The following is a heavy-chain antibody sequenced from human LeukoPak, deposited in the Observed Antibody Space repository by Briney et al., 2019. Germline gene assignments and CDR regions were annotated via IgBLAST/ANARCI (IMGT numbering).Heavy chain of an antibody. Sequence: SGTLSLTCAVSGGSISSSNWWSWVRQPPGKGLEWIGEIYHSGTTNYNPSLKSRVTISVDKSKNQFSLKLSSVTAAGTAVYYCARVTAARRGGRDYYYMDVWGKGTTVTVSS. V-gene: IGHV4-4*02. J-gene: IGHJ6*03. CDR3: ARVTAARRGGRDYYYMDV. CDR2: IYHSGTT. D-gene: IGHD6-6*01. CDR1: GGSISSSNW.